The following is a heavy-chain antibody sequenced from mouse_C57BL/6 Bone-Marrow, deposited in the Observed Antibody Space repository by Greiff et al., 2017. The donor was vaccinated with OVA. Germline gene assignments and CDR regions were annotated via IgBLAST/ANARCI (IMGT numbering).Heavy chain of an antibody. CDR1: GYTFTEFT. CDR3: ARHEEGTYYSNSGFAY. J-gene: IGHJ3*01. D-gene: IGHD2-5*01. V-gene: IGHV1-62-2*01. CDR2: FYPGSGSI. Sequence: QVKLQQSGAELVKPGASVKLSCKASGYTFTEFTIHWVKQRSGQGLEWIGWFYPGSGSIKYNEKFKDKATLTADKSSSTVYMELSRLTSEDSAVYFCARHEEGTYYSNSGFAYWGQGTLVTVSA.